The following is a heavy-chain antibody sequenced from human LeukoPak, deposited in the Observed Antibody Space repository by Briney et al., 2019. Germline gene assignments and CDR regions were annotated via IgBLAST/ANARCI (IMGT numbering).Heavy chain of an antibody. CDR1: GFTFSSYA. J-gene: IGHJ4*02. V-gene: IGHV3-23*01. D-gene: IGHD2-2*01. CDR2: ISGSGGST. CDR3: AKGSSAALYYFDY. Sequence: GGSLRLSCAASGFTFSSYAMSWVRQAPGKGLEWVSAISGSGGSTYYADSVKGRFTTSRDNSKNTLYLQMNSLGAEDTAVYYCAKGSSAALYYFDYWGQGTLVTVSS.